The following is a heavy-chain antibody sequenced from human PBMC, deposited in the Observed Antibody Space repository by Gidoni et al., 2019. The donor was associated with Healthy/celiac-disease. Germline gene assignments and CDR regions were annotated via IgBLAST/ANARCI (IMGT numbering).Heavy chain of an antibody. CDR3: ARVHRQLGIDY. D-gene: IGHD7-27*01. CDR2: LHYSGST. J-gene: IGHJ4*02. Sequence: QVQLQESGPGLVKPSETLSLTCTVSGGSISSYYWSWIRQPPGKGLEWIGYLHYSGSTNYNPSLKSRVTISVDTSKNQFSLKLSSVTTADTAVYYCARVHRQLGIDYWGQGTLVTVSS. V-gene: IGHV4-59*01. CDR1: GGSISSYY.